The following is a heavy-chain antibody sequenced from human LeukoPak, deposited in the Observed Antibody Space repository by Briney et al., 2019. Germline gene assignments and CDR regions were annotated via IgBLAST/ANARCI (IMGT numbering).Heavy chain of an antibody. CDR1: GGSFSGYY. Sequence: SETLSLTCAVYGGSFSGYYWSWIREPPGKGLEWIGEINHSGSTNYNPSLKSRVTISVDTSKNQFSLKLSSVTAADTAVYYCARGPRLRYCSSTSCYRSNWFDPWSQGTLVTVSS. D-gene: IGHD2-2*01. V-gene: IGHV4-34*01. J-gene: IGHJ5*02. CDR2: INHSGST. CDR3: ARGPRLRYCSSTSCYRSNWFDP.